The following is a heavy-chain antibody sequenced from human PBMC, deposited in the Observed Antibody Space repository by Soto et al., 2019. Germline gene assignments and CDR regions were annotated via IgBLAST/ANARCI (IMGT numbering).Heavy chain of an antibody. V-gene: IGHV1-3*01. D-gene: IGHD3-3*01. CDR3: ARDLANRNRGIFVYYYYYGMDV. CDR1: GYTFTSYA. CDR2: INAGNGNT. Sequence: ASVKVCCKASGYTFTSYAMHWVRQAPGQRLEWMGWINAGNGNTKYSQKFQGRVTITRDTSASTAYMELSSLRSEDTAVYYCARDLANRNRGIFVYYYYYGMDVWGQGTTVTVSS. J-gene: IGHJ6*02.